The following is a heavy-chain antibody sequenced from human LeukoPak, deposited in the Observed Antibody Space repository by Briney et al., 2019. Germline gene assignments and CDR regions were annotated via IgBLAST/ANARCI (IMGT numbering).Heavy chain of an antibody. CDR1: GFTFSSYG. CDR2: ISYDGTNK. CDR3: AKDQSRIKYYFDY. V-gene: IGHV3-30*18. D-gene: IGHD2-2*01. Sequence: GRSLRLSCAASGFTFSSYGMHWVRQAPGKGLEWVAVISYDGTNKYYADSVKGRFTISRDNSRNTLYLQMNSLRPEDTAVYYCAKDQSRIKYYFDYWGQGTLVTVSS. J-gene: IGHJ4*02.